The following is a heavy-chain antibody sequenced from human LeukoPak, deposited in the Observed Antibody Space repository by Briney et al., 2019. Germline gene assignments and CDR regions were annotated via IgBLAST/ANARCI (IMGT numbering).Heavy chain of an antibody. CDR3: AKSFEKYSSSSIDYYMDV. CDR2: IRGSGGST. CDR1: GFTLSSYT. Sequence: GGSLRLSCAASGFTLSSYTMRWVRQAPGKGLEWVSGIRGSGGSTYYADSVKGRITISSDNYKNTLYLQMNSLRVEDTAVYYCAKSFEKYSSSSIDYYMDVWGKGTTVTVSS. D-gene: IGHD6-6*01. V-gene: IGHV3-23*01. J-gene: IGHJ6*03.